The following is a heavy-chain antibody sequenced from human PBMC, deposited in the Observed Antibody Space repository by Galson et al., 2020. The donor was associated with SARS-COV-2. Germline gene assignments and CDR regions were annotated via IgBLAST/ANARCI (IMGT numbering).Heavy chain of an antibody. CDR1: GYSIRSGYY. CDR3: SRVSSTGWWIY. J-gene: IGHJ4*02. D-gene: IGHD6-19*01. Sequence: SETLSLTCDVSGYSIRSGYYWAWIRQPPGKGLEWIGSIFHSGSSYYNPSLKSRVTISVDTSKNQFSLKVRSVTAADTAVYYCSRVSSTGWWIYWGQGTLVTVSS. V-gene: IGHV4-38-2*01. CDR2: IFHSGSS.